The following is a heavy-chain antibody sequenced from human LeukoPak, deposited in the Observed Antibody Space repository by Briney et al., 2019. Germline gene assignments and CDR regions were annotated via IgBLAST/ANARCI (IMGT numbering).Heavy chain of an antibody. D-gene: IGHD6-19*01. CDR3: ARDLLAVAPGPYYMDV. CDR1: GYTFTGYY. CDR2: INPNSGGT. Sequence: GASVKVSCKASGYTFTGYYMHWVRQAPGQGLEWMGWINPNSGGTNYAQKFQGRVTMTRDTSISTAYMELSRLRSDDTAVYYCARDLLAVAPGPYYMDVWGKGTTVTVSS. J-gene: IGHJ6*03. V-gene: IGHV1-2*02.